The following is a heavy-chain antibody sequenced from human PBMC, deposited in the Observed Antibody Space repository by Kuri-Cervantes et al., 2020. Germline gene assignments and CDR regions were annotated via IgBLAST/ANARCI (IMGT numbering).Heavy chain of an antibody. CDR2: ISYDGSNK. CDR3: AKYSGSYDYYYGMDV. CDR1: GFTFSSDG. J-gene: IGHJ6*02. Sequence: GGSLRLSCAASGFTFSSDGMHWVRQAPGKGLEWVAVISYDGSNKYYADSVKGRFTISRDNSKNTLYLQMNSLRAEDTAVYYCAKYSGSYDYYYGMDVWGQGTTVTVSS. V-gene: IGHV3-30*18. D-gene: IGHD1-26*01.